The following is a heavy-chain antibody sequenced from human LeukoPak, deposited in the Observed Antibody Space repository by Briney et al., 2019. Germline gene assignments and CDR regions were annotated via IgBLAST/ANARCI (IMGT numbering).Heavy chain of an antibody. CDR3: ARDPGIFGGDYFDY. CDR2: IYSGGST. V-gene: IGHV3-53*01. D-gene: IGHD3-3*01. CDR1: GFTVSSNY. J-gene: IGHJ4*02. Sequence: GGSLRLSYAASGFTVSSNYMSWVRQAPGKGLEWVSVIYSGGSTYYADSVKGRFTISRDNSKNTLYLQMNSLRAGDTAVYYCARDPGIFGGDYFDYWGQGTLVTVSS.